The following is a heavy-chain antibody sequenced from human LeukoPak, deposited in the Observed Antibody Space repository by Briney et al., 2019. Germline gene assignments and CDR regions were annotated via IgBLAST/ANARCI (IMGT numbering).Heavy chain of an antibody. CDR1: GFTFSSYA. Sequence: PGGSLRLSCAASGFTFSSYAVSWVRQAPGKGLEWVSAISGSGGSTYYADSVKGRFTISRDNSKNTLYLQMNSLRAEDTAVYYCAKGMVPDPYYYYGMDVWGQGTTVTVSS. V-gene: IGHV3-23*01. D-gene: IGHD3-10*01. CDR2: ISGSGGST. CDR3: AKGMVPDPYYYYGMDV. J-gene: IGHJ6*02.